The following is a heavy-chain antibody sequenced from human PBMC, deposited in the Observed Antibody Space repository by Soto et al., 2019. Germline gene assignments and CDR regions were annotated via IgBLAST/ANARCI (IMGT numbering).Heavy chain of an antibody. CDR2: IYSDGST. D-gene: IGHD6-13*01. CDR3: ARGGYSSSWALAD. V-gene: IGHV3-66*01. CDR1: GFIVSNNY. Sequence: EVQLVESGGGLVQPGGSLRLSCAASGFIVSNNYMSWVRQAPGKGLEWVSLIYSDGSTYYADSVKGRFTISRDNSKNTLYLQMNILRAEDMAVYYCARGGYSSSWALADWGQGTLVTVSS. J-gene: IGHJ4*02.